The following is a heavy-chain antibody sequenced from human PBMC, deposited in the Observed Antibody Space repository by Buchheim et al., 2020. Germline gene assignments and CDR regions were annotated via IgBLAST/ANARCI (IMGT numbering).Heavy chain of an antibody. J-gene: IGHJ6*03. CDR2: ISYDGSNK. Sequence: QVQLVESGGGVVQPGRSLRLSCAASGFTFSSYGMHWVRQAPGKGLEWVAVISYDGSNKYYADSVKGRFTIYRDNSKNKQYMQMNSLRAEDTAVYYCAKDGGLVENYYYYYMDVWGKGTT. D-gene: IGHD3-16*01. V-gene: IGHV3-30*18. CDR3: AKDGGLVENYYYYYMDV. CDR1: GFTFSSYG.